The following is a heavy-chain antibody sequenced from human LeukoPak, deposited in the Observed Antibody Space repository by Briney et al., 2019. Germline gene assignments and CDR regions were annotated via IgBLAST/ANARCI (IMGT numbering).Heavy chain of an antibody. J-gene: IGHJ4*02. D-gene: IGHD5-24*01. V-gene: IGHV3-21*01. CDR1: GLTFSSYS. CDR2: ISSSSSYI. Sequence: PGGPLRLSCAASGLTFSSYSMNWLRQATGKGLEWVSSISSSSSYIYYADSEKGRFTITRDNAKNALDLQMNSLRAEDTAVYCCARGRDGLDFGYWGQGTLVTVSS. CDR3: ARGRDGLDFGY.